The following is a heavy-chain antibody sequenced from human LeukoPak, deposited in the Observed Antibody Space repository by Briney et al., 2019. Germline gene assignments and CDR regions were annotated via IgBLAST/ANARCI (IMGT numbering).Heavy chain of an antibody. Sequence: PGGSLRLSCAASGFTFSDYSMNWVRQAPGKGLEWISWVGISSGNTKYADSVKGRFTISGDNAKNSLYLQMNSLRAEDTAVYYCARGEIAAAGTWPPQLPSDYWGQGTLVTVSS. V-gene: IGHV3-48*04. CDR3: ARGEIAAAGTWPPQLPSDY. CDR2: VGISSGNT. J-gene: IGHJ4*02. D-gene: IGHD6-13*01. CDR1: GFTFSDYS.